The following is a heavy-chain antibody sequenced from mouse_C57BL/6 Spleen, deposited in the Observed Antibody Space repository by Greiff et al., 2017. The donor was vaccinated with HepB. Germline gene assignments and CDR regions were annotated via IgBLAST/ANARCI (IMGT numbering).Heavy chain of an antibody. V-gene: IGHV5-9*01. CDR2: ISGGGGNT. CDR3: ARALDSSPDY. J-gene: IGHJ2*01. CDR1: GFTFSSYT. D-gene: IGHD3-2*01. Sequence: EVMLVESGGGLVKPGGSLKLSCAASGFTFSSYTMSWVRQTPEKRLEWVATISGGGGNTYYPDSVKGRFTISRDNAKNTLYLQMSSLRSEDTALYYCARALDSSPDYWGQGTTLTVSS.